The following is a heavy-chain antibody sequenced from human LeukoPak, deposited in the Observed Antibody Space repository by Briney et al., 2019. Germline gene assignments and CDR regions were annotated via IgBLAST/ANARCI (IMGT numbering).Heavy chain of an antibody. CDR2: IRAYNGKT. CDR3: ARESHRLYDYVWGSYESKHY. CDR1: GYTFTSNG. J-gene: IGHJ4*02. D-gene: IGHD3-16*01. Sequence: ASVKVSCKASGYTFTSNGITWVRQAPRQGLEWMGWIRAYNGKTNYAQKLQGRVTMTTDTSTSTAYMELRSLRSDDTAVYYCARESHRLYDYVWGSYESKHYWGQGTLVTVSS. V-gene: IGHV1-18*01.